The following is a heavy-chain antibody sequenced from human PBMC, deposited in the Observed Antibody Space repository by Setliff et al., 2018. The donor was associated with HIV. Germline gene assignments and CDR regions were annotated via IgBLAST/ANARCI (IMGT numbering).Heavy chain of an antibody. J-gene: IGHJ4*02. CDR2: INHSGNT. Sequence: SETLSLTCGVYGGSFSGYYWSWIRQSPGKGLEWIGEINHSGNTNYNPSLKSRVTISVDTSKNQLSLKLSSVTAADTAMYYCARYDGYKVNFDNWGPGTLVTVSS. CDR3: ARYDGYKVNFDN. V-gene: IGHV4-34*01. CDR1: GGSFSGYY. D-gene: IGHD5-18*01.